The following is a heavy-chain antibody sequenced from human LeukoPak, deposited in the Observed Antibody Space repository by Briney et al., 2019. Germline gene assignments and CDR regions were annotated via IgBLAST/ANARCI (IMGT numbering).Heavy chain of an antibody. J-gene: IGHJ4*02. D-gene: IGHD6-19*01. CDR3: ARDSIAVAGTPVDY. Sequence: GGSLRLSCSASGFTLSSYWMHRVRQAPGKGLEWVSSISSSSSYIYYADSVKGRFTISRDNAKNSLYLQMNSLRAEDTAVYYCARDSIAVAGTPVDYWGQGTLVTVSS. V-gene: IGHV3-21*01. CDR2: ISSSSSYI. CDR1: GFTLSSYW.